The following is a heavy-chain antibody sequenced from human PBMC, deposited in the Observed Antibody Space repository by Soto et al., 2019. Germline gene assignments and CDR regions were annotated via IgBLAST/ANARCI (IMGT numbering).Heavy chain of an antibody. CDR2: IYHSGST. CDR1: GYSISSGYY. V-gene: IGHV4-38-2*02. J-gene: IGHJ6*02. Sequence: SETLSLTCTVSGYSISSGYYWGWIRQPPGKGLEWIGSIYHSGSTYYNPSLKSRVTISVDTSKNQFSLKLSSVTAADTAVYYCARETRGYSYGYNYYYGMDVWGQGTTVTVSS. CDR3: ARETRGYSYGYNYYYGMDV. D-gene: IGHD5-18*01.